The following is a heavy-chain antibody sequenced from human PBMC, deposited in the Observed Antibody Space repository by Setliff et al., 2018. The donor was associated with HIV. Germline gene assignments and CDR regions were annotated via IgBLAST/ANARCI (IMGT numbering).Heavy chain of an antibody. J-gene: IGHJ4*02. V-gene: IGHV3-21*01. Sequence: PSETLSLTCAVSGYSISSGSYWAWVRQAPGKGLEWVSSISSSTSYTHYADSVKGRFTISRDNVKNSLYLQMNSLRGEDTAVYYCAKEVELRPFDYWGQGTLVTVSS. CDR3: AKEVELRPFDY. D-gene: IGHD1-7*01. CDR1: GYSISSGS. CDR2: ISSSTSYT.